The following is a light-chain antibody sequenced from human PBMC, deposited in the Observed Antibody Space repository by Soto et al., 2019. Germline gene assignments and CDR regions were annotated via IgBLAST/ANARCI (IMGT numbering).Light chain of an antibody. CDR3: AAWDDSLNGVV. CDR1: SSNIGSNT. CDR2: SNN. Sequence: QLVLTQPPSAFGTAGQRVTISCSGSSSNIGSNTVNWYQQLPGTAPKLLIYSNNQRPSGVPDRFSGSKSGTSASLAISGLQSEDEADYYCAAWDDSLNGVVFGGGTKLTVL. J-gene: IGLJ2*01. V-gene: IGLV1-44*01.